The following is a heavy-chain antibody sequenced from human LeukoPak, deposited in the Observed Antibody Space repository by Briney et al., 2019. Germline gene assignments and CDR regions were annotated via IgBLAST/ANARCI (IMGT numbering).Heavy chain of an antibody. CDR3: ARPRNGYDLEAFDI. Sequence: GESLKISCKGSGYNFTNYWIGWVRQMPGKGLEWMGIIYPGDSDTKYGPSFRGQVSISADKSISSAYLQWSSLKASDTAMYFCARPRNGYDLEAFDIWGQGTMVTVSS. V-gene: IGHV5-51*01. D-gene: IGHD5-12*01. CDR1: GYNFTNYW. CDR2: IYPGDSDT. J-gene: IGHJ3*02.